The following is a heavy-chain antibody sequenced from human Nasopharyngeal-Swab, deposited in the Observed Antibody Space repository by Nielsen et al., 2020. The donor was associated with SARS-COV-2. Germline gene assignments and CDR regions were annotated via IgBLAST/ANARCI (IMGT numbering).Heavy chain of an antibody. Sequence: WVRQAPGQGLEWMGWINTNTGNPTYAQGFTGRFVFFLDTSVSTAYLQISSLKAEDTAVYYCARPNMTTNYGMDVWGQGTTVTVSS. D-gene: IGHD2-8*01. CDR3: ARPNMTTNYGMDV. J-gene: IGHJ6*02. V-gene: IGHV7-4-1*02. CDR2: INTNTGNP.